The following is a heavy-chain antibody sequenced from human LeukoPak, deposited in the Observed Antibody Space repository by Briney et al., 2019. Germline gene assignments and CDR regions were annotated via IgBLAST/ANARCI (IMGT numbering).Heavy chain of an antibody. CDR3: AKDRGILQGWFDP. V-gene: IGHV3-48*03. Sequence: GGSLRLSRAASGFTFSNYEMNWVRQAPGKGLEWVSYISSSGSAKYYADSVKGRFTMSRDNSKNTPYLQMNSLRAEDTAVYYCAKDRGILQGWFDPWGQGTLVTVSS. CDR2: ISSSGSAK. J-gene: IGHJ5*02. D-gene: IGHD2-15*01. CDR1: GFTFSNYE.